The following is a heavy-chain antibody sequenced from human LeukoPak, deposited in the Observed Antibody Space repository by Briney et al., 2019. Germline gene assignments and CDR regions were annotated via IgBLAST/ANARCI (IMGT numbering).Heavy chain of an antibody. J-gene: IGHJ5*02. CDR2: INHSGST. CDR1: GGSFSGYY. D-gene: IGHD3-3*01. CDR3: ARGPWIITIFGVAARNHNWFDP. V-gene: IGHV4-34*01. Sequence: PSETLSLTCAVYGGSFSGYYWSWIRQPPGKGLEWIGEINHSGSTNYNPSLKSRVTISVDTSKNQFSLKLSSVTAADTAVYYCARGPWIITIFGVAARNHNWFDPWGQGTLVTVSS.